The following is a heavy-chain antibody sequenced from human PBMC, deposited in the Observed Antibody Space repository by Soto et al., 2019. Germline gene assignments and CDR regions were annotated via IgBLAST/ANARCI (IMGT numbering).Heavy chain of an antibody. CDR3: ARDQIVSTISLYFYGMDV. V-gene: IGHV1-2*04. Sequence: GASVKVSCKGSGYTFTGYYIHWVGQAPGQRLEWMGWINPNSGGTNYAQKFQDWVTMTRDTSISTAYMELSRLRSDDTAVYYCARDQIVSTISLYFYGMDVWGQGTTVTVSS. J-gene: IGHJ6*02. CDR1: GYTFTGYY. CDR2: INPNSGGT. D-gene: IGHD5-12*01.